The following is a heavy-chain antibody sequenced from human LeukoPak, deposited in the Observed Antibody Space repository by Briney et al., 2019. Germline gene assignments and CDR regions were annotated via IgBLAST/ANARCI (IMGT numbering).Heavy chain of an antibody. D-gene: IGHD2-2*01. CDR1: GASIDSYY. CDR3: ARSRRSRSTFDN. CDR2: IYYSGTT. V-gene: IGHV4-59*08. Sequence: SETLSLTCTISGASIDSYYWSWIRQPPGKGLEWIGYIYYSGTTNYNPSLKSRVTISVDTSKNQFSLRLSSVTAADTAVYYCARSRRSRSTFDNWGQGTLVTVSS. J-gene: IGHJ4*02.